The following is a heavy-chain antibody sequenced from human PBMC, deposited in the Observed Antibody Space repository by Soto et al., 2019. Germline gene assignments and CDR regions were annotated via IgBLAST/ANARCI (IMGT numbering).Heavy chain of an antibody. D-gene: IGHD5-12*01. CDR1: GGSISSSNW. V-gene: IGHV4-4*02. CDR3: ATSPGGYDDFHY. Sequence: PSETLSLTCAVSGGSISSSNWWSWVRQPPGKGLEWIGEIYHSGSTNYNPSLKSRVSISVDKSKSQFSLTLNSVTAADTAVYYCATSPGGYDDFHYWGQGTQVTVSS. J-gene: IGHJ4*02. CDR2: IYHSGST.